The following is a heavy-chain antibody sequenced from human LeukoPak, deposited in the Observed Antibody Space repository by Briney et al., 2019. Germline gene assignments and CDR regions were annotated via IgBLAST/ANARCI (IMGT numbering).Heavy chain of an antibody. CDR3: ARDERTTVTTVSFWRDY. D-gene: IGHD4-11*01. CDR2: ISSSSSTI. V-gene: IGHV3-48*01. J-gene: IGHJ4*02. CDR1: GFTFSSYS. Sequence: PGGPLRLSCAASGFTFSSYSMNWVRQAPGKGLEWVSYISSSSSTIYYADSVKGRFTISRDNAKNSLYLQMNSLRAEDTAVYYCARDERTTVTTVSFWRDYWGQGTLVTVSS.